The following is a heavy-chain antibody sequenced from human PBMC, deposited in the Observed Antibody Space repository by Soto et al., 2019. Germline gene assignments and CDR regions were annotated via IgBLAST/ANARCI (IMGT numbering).Heavy chain of an antibody. Sequence: PGGSLRLSCAASGFTFSSYGMHWVRQAPGKGLEWVAVISYDGSNKYYADSVKGRFTISRDNSKNTLYLQINSLRAEDTAVYYCAKDGEYYYGSGSLDYYYYYGMDVWGQGTTVTVSS. V-gene: IGHV3-30*18. CDR1: GFTFSSYG. D-gene: IGHD3-10*01. CDR2: ISYDGSNK. CDR3: AKDGEYYYGSGSLDYYYYYGMDV. J-gene: IGHJ6*02.